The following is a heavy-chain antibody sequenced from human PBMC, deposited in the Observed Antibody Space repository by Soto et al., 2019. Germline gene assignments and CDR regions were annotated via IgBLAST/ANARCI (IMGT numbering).Heavy chain of an antibody. CDR2: ISYDGSNK. J-gene: IGHJ4*02. CDR1: GFTFSSYG. V-gene: IGHV3-30*18. Sequence: QVQLVESGGGVVQPGRSLRLSCAASGFTFSSYGMHWVRQAPGKGLEWVAVISYDGSNKYYADSVKGRFTISRDNSKNTLYLQMNSLRAEDTAVYYCAKGDSNSYPDYWGQGTLVTVSS. D-gene: IGHD5-18*01. CDR3: AKGDSNSYPDY.